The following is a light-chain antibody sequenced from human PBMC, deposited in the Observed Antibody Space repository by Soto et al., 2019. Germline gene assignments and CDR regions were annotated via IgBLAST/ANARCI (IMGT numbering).Light chain of an antibody. CDR2: GAS. CDR3: QQYDCSRGT. V-gene: IGKV3-20*01. J-gene: IGKJ1*01. CDR1: QSVSSNY. Sequence: EIVLTQSPGTLSLSPGERATLSCRASQSVSSNYLAWYQQKPGQAPRLLIYGASRRATGIPDRFSGSGSGTDFTLTISRPEPEDFAVYYCQQYDCSRGTFGQGTKVEI.